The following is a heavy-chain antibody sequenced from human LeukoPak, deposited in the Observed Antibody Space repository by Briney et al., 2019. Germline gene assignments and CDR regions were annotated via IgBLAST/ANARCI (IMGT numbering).Heavy chain of an antibody. V-gene: IGHV1-69*13. J-gene: IGHJ1*01. CDR1: GGTFSSYA. CDR2: IIPIFGTA. Sequence: SVKVSCKASGGTFSSYAVSWVRQAPGQGLEWMGGIIPIFGTANYAQKFQGRVTITADESTSTAYMELSSLRSEDTAVYYCASPSPAYDSSGYYYDAEYFQHWGQGTLVTVSS. D-gene: IGHD3-22*01. CDR3: ASPSPAYDSSGYYYDAEYFQH.